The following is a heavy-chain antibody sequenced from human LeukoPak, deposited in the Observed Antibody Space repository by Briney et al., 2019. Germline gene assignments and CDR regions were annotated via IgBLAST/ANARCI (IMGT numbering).Heavy chain of an antibody. V-gene: IGHV3-23*01. CDR2: ISSSGAIT. CDR3: AKGGINYFDY. CDR1: GLTFSSYA. J-gene: IGHJ4*02. D-gene: IGHD1-26*01. Sequence: GGSLRLSCAASGLTFSSYAMSWVRQAPGKGLEWVTSISSSGAITYHADSVKGRFTISRDKSKNTLYLQMNSLRAEDTAIYYCAKGGINYFDYWGQGTLVTVSS.